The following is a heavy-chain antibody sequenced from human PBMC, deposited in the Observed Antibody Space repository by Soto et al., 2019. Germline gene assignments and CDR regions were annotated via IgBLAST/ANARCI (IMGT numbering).Heavy chain of an antibody. J-gene: IGHJ4*02. V-gene: IGHV5-51*01. CDR1: GYSFNGYW. CDR3: ARHSSYGSDPFDY. Sequence: EVQLVQSGAEVKKPGESLKISCKGSGYSFNGYWIGWVRQMPGKGLEWMGIIYPGDSDTRDSPSFQGQVTISADKSISTAYLQWSSLKASDTAMYYCARHSSYGSDPFDYWGQGTLVTVSS. D-gene: IGHD5-18*01. CDR2: IYPGDSDT.